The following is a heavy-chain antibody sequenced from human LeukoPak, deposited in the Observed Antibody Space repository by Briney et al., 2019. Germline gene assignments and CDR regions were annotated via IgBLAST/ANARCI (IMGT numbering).Heavy chain of an antibody. CDR2: IYHSGST. J-gene: IGHJ4*02. CDR3: ARLVGNIVVVPAAPFFDY. Sequence: SETLSLTCAVSGYSISSGYYWGWIRQPPGNGLEWIGSIYHSGSTYYNPSLKSRVTISVDTSKNQFSLKLSSVTAADTAVYYCARLVGNIVVVPAAPFFDYWGQGTLVTVSS. D-gene: IGHD2-2*01. CDR1: GYSISSGYY. V-gene: IGHV4-38-2*01.